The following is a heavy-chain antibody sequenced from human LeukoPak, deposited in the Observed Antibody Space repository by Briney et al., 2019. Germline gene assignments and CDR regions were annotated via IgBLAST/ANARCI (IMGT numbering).Heavy chain of an antibody. D-gene: IGHD5-18*01. V-gene: IGHV1-46*01. Sequence: GASVKVSCKASGYTFINYYMQWVRQAPGQGLEWMGIINPRGGSTSYAQKFQGRVTMTRDMSTSTFYMELSSVTAADTAVYYCARTTEGGYSYGYFYYYYMDVWGKGTTVTISS. J-gene: IGHJ6*03. CDR2: INPRGGST. CDR1: GYTFINYY. CDR3: ARTTEGGYSYGYFYYYYMDV.